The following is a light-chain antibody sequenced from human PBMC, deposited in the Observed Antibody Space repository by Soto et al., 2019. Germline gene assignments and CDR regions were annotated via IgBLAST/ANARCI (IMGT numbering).Light chain of an antibody. CDR2: AAS. CDR1: QRISNY. CDR3: QQLKTYST. V-gene: IGKV1-9*01. J-gene: IGKJ5*01. Sequence: DIQLTQSPSFLSASVGDRVTITCRASQRISNYLAWYQQKPGKSPQLLIYAASTLQSGVPSRFSGSGSGTEFTLTISSLQPEDFATYYCQQLKTYSTFGLGTRLEIK.